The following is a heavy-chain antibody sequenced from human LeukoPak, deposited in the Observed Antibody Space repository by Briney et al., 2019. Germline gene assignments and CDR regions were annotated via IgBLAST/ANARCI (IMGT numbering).Heavy chain of an antibody. V-gene: IGHV3-23*01. CDR2: ISGGAGST. D-gene: IGHD3-22*01. CDR3: AKGGHTVIVVKIDY. J-gene: IGHJ4*02. CDR1: GFTFSSYA. Sequence: GGSLRLSCAASGFTFSSYAMSWVRQAPGKGLEWVSAISGGAGSTYCADSVKGRFTISRDNSKNTLYLQMNSLRAEDTAVYYCAKGGHTVIVVKIDYWGQGTLVTVSS.